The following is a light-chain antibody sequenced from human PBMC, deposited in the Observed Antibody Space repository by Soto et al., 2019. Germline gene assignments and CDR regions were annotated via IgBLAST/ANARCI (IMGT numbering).Light chain of an antibody. CDR1: QTVRSNF. V-gene: IGKV3-20*01. CDR3: LQHADAPFP. Sequence: EIVLTQSPGALSLSPGERATLSCRASQTVRSNFLAWYQHKPGQAPRLLIYGASTTATGIPDRFSGSESGTVFTLTISSLEPEDFAVYFYLQHADAPFPFGPGTNVDI. J-gene: IGKJ3*01. CDR2: GAS.